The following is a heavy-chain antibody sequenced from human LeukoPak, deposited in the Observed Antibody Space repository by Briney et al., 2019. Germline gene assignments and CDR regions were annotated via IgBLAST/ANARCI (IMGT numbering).Heavy chain of an antibody. V-gene: IGHV4-39*07. D-gene: IGHD2-21*02. CDR2: IYYSGST. Sequence: SETLSLSCTVSGGSISSSSYYWGWIRQPPGKGLEWIGSIYYSGSTYYNPSLESRVTISVDTSKNQFSLKLSSVTAADTAVYYCARGIVVVTATYAFDIWGQGTMVTVSS. CDR1: GGSISSSSYY. CDR3: ARGIVVVTATYAFDI. J-gene: IGHJ3*02.